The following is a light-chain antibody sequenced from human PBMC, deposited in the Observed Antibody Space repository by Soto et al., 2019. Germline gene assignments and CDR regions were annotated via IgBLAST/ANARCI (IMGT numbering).Light chain of an antibody. Sequence: ETVLTQSPGTVSLSPGETATLSCRASRTVSNNFLAWYQQKPGQAPRLLIYGVFNRATGIPDRFSGSGSGTEFTLTISRLEPEDSAVYHCQQYDSSPRTFGQGTKLEIK. J-gene: IGKJ2*01. CDR1: RTVSNNF. V-gene: IGKV3-20*01. CDR3: QQYDSSPRT. CDR2: GVF.